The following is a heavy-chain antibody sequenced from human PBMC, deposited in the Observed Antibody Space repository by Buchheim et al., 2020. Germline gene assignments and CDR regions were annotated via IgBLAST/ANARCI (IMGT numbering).Heavy chain of an antibody. Sequence: QVQLQQWGAGLLKPSETLSLTCAVYGGSFSGYYWSWIRQPPGKGLEWIGEINHSGSTNYNPSLKSRVTISVDTSKNQFSLKLSSVTAADTAVYYCARGSSYCSGGSCYPTWFDPWGQGTL. J-gene: IGHJ5*02. V-gene: IGHV4-34*01. CDR1: GGSFSGYY. CDR2: INHSGST. CDR3: ARGSSYCSGGSCYPTWFDP. D-gene: IGHD2-15*01.